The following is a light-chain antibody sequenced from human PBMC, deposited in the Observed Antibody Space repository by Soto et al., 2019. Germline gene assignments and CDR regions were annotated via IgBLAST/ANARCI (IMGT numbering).Light chain of an antibody. CDR1: SSDIGDYNY. CDR3: SSYTSNNVVI. J-gene: IGLJ2*01. CDR2: DVS. Sequence: QSALTQPASVSGSPGQSITISCTGSSSDIGDYNYVSWYKQHPGKAPKLMIYDVSNRPSGVSNRFSGSKSGNTASLTISGPQAEDEADYYCSSYTSNNVVIFGGGTKLTVL. V-gene: IGLV2-14*03.